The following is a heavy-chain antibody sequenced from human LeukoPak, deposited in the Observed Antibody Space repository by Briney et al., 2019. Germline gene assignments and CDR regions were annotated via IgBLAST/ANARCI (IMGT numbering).Heavy chain of an antibody. CDR3: AEKDGGYDGGYYYYGMDV. D-gene: IGHD5-12*01. J-gene: IGHJ6*02. Sequence: GGSLRLSCAASGFTLSSHGMHWVRQAPGKGLEWVAVISYDGSNKYYADSVKGRFTISRDNSKNTLYLQMNSLRAEDTAVYYCAEKDGGYDGGYYYYGMDVWGQGTTVTVSS. V-gene: IGHV3-30*03. CDR1: GFTLSSHG. CDR2: ISYDGSNK.